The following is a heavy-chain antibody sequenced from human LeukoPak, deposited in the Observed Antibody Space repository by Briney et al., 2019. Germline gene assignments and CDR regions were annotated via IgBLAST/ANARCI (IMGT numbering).Heavy chain of an antibody. CDR3: ARDGGVPGAMIRGYFDY. CDR2: ISAYNGNT. CDR1: GYTFTSYG. D-gene: IGHD2-2*01. Sequence: ASVKVSCKASGYTFTSYGISWVRQAPGQGLEWMGWISAYNGNTNYAQKFQGRVTMTTDTSTSTAYMELRSLRSDDTAVYYCARDGGVPGAMIRGYFDYWGQGTLVTVSS. V-gene: IGHV1-18*01. J-gene: IGHJ4*02.